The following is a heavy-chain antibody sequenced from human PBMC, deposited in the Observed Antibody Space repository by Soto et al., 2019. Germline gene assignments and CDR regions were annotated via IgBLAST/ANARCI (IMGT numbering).Heavy chain of an antibody. V-gene: IGHV4-39*01. Sequence: PSETLSLTCTVSGGSISSSSYYWGWIRQPPGKGLEWIGSIYYSGSTYYNPSLKSRVTISVDTSKNQFSLKLSSVTAADTAVYYCARHEFDWLSAFDYWGQGTLVTVSS. D-gene: IGHD3-9*01. CDR3: ARHEFDWLSAFDY. CDR2: IYYSGST. CDR1: GGSISSSSYY. J-gene: IGHJ4*02.